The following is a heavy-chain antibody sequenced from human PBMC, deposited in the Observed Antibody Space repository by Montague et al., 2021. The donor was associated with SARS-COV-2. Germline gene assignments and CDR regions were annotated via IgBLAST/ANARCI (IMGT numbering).Heavy chain of an antibody. CDR3: ARGQNFGSGNSCNFDH. D-gene: IGHD3-10*01. J-gene: IGHJ4*02. CDR2: IYYRSKWYN. CDR1: GDSDCIKRLT. V-gene: IGHV6-1*01. Sequence: CAISGDSDCIKRLTRKWERQTSARDPRRQGRIYYRSKWYNNYAVSLQTRITVNPDTSKNHFSLLLNSVTPEHTAVCYYARGQNFGSGNSCNFDHWGQGTLVTVSS.